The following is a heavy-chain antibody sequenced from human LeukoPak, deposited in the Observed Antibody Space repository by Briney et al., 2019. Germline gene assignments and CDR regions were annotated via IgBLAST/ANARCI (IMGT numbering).Heavy chain of an antibody. J-gene: IGHJ6*03. V-gene: IGHV1-2*02. CDR3: ARRYCSSTSRYGEMGDYYYYYYMDV. CDR1: GYTFTGYY. D-gene: IGHD2-2*01. Sequence: ASVKVSCKASGYTFTGYYMHWVRQAPGQGLEWMGWINPNSGGTNYAQKFQGRVTMTRDTSISTAYMELSRLRSDDTAVYYCARRYCSSTSRYGEMGDYYYYYYMDVWGKGTTVTVSS. CDR2: INPNSGGT.